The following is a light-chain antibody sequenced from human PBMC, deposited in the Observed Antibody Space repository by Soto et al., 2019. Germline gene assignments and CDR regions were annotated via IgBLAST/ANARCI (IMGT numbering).Light chain of an antibody. CDR2: GAS. CDR1: QSISSS. V-gene: IGKV3-20*01. Sequence: EIVLIQSPVTLSLSPGERATLSCRASQSISSSLAWYQQNPGQAPRLLIYGASRRATGIPDRFTGSGSGTDFTLTISRLEPEDFAVYYCQQYVSSPWAFGQGTKVDI. CDR3: QQYVSSPWA. J-gene: IGKJ1*01.